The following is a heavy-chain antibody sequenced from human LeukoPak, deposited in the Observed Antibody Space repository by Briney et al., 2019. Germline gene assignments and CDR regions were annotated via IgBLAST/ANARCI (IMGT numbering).Heavy chain of an antibody. D-gene: IGHD3-22*01. V-gene: IGHV4-4*02. CDR2: IYHSGST. Sequence: XGTLSLTCAVSGGSISSSNWWSWVRRPPGKGREWIGEIYHSGSTNYNPSLKSRVTISVDKYKNKLSLKVSSVTAADTAVYYCARLYYYDSSGYYQNDYWGQGTLVTVSS. CDR1: GGSISSSNW. J-gene: IGHJ4*02. CDR3: ARLYYYDSSGYYQNDY.